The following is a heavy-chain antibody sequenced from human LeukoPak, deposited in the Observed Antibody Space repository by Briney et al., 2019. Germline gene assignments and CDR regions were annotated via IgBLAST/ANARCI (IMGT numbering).Heavy chain of an antibody. Sequence: SETLSLTCTVSGGSISSSSYYWGWIRQPPGKGLEWIGSIYYSGTTYYNPSLKSRVTISVDTSKNQFSLNLSSVTAANTAVYYCARPAVKYSSYYFDYWGQGTLVTVSS. CDR1: GGSISSSSYY. J-gene: IGHJ4*02. D-gene: IGHD4-11*01. V-gene: IGHV4-39*01. CDR3: ARPAVKYSSYYFDY. CDR2: IYYSGTT.